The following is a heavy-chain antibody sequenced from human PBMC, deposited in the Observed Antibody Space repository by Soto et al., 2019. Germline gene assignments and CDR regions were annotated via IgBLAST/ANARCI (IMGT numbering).Heavy chain of an antibody. D-gene: IGHD3-10*01. CDR2: ISTYTGNT. Sequence: QVHLVQSGAEVKKPGASVKVSCKASGYTFTNYDINWVRQAPGQGLEWMGWISTYTGNTNYAQKLQGRVHMTTDTSTITSYMELRSLRSDDTAVYYCARGYYYGSGRPTPGGMDVWGQGTTVTVSS. J-gene: IGHJ6*02. V-gene: IGHV1-18*01. CDR1: GYTFTNYD. CDR3: ARGYYYGSGRPTPGGMDV.